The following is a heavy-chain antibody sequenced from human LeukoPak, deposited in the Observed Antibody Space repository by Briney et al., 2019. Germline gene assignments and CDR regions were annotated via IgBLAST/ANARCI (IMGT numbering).Heavy chain of an antibody. V-gene: IGHV4-30-4*08. D-gene: IGHD3-3*01. J-gene: IGHJ3*01. CDR1: GGSISSGDYY. CDR2: IYYSGST. CDR3: ASVHSHFGVVGAFDV. Sequence: SETLSLTCTVSGGSISSGDYYWSWIRQPPGKGLEWIGYIYYSGSTYYNPSLKSRVTISVDTSKDQFSLKLSSVTAAGTAVYYCASVHSHFGVVGAFDVWGQGTMVTVSS.